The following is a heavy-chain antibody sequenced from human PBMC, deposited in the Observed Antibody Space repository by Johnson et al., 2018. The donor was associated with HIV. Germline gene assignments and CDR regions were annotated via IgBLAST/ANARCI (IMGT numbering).Heavy chain of an antibody. J-gene: IGHJ3*02. CDR1: GITFSDYY. D-gene: IGHD3-22*01. CDR3: ARVGDGSGYYFDAFDI. Sequence: QVQLVESGGGVVQPGRSLRLSCAASGITFSDYYMSWIRQAPGKGLEWGSYISSSGSTIYYADPVKGRFTLSRDHAKNSLYLQMNSLRAEDTAVYYCARVGDGSGYYFDAFDIWGQGTMVTVSS. V-gene: IGHV3-11*01. CDR2: ISSSGSTI.